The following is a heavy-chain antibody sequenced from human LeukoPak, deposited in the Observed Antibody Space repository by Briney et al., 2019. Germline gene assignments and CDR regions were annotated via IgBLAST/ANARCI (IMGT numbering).Heavy chain of an antibody. CDR2: IYYSGST. Sequence: SETLSLTCTVSGGSISSYYWSWIRQPPGKGLEWIGYIYYSGSTNYNPSLKSRVTISVDTSKNQFSLKLSSVTAADTAVYYCARAGYSSGWLDYWGQGTLVIVSS. CDR1: GGSISSYY. J-gene: IGHJ4*02. V-gene: IGHV4-59*01. D-gene: IGHD6-19*01. CDR3: ARAGYSSGWLDY.